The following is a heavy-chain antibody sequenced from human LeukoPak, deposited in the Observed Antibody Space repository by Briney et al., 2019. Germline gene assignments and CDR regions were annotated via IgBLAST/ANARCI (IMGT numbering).Heavy chain of an antibody. CDR2: ILPGDSDT. V-gene: IGHV5-51*01. Sequence: GESLKISCRASGYIFTNYWIAWVRWMPGEGLQWMGIILPGDSDTRYSPSFQGQVTISADKSISTAYLQWSSLKASDTAMYYCARLYYDFSALGTTYYYYYYGMDVWGQGTTVTVSS. J-gene: IGHJ6*02. D-gene: IGHD3-3*01. CDR1: GYIFTNYW. CDR3: ARLYYDFSALGTTYYYYYYGMDV.